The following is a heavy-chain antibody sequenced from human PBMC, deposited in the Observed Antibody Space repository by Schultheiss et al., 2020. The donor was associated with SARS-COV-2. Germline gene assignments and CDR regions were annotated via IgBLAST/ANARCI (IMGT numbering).Heavy chain of an antibody. V-gene: IGHV4-39*07. CDR1: GGSISSSSYY. D-gene: IGHD2-15*01. CDR3: AREGPGWRGSRGDY. J-gene: IGHJ4*02. Sequence: GSLRLSCTVSGGSISSSSYYWGWMRQPPGKGLEWIGYIYYSGSTYYNPSLKSRVTISVDTSKNQFSLKLSSVTAADTAVYYCAREGPGWRGSRGDYWGQGTLVTVSS. CDR2: IYYSGST.